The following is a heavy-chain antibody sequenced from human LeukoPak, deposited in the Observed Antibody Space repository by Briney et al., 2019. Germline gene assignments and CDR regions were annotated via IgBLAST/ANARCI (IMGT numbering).Heavy chain of an antibody. CDR2: IYHSGST. J-gene: IGHJ4*02. D-gene: IGHD3-22*01. CDR1: GYSISSGYY. V-gene: IGHV4-38-2*02. CDR3: ARGRNLRKMHYYDSKFVVFSPKYYFDY. Sequence: SETLSLTCTVSGYSISSGYYWGWIRQPPGKGLEWIGSIYHSGSTYYNPSLKSRVTISVDTSKNQFSLKLSSVTAADTAVYYCARGRNLRKMHYYDSKFVVFSPKYYFDYWGQGTLVTVSS.